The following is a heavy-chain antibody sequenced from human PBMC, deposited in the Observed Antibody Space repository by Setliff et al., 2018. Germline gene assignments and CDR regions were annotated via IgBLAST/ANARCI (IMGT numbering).Heavy chain of an antibody. CDR2: IYPLDSDT. CDR3: SSPQRGNFYASFDI. V-gene: IGHV5-51*01. J-gene: IGHJ3*02. D-gene: IGHD3-16*01. Sequence: PGESLKISCKGSGYSFTNYWIGWVRQMPGKGLEWMGIIYPLDSDTRYSPSFQGQVTISADKSVSTAYLQWSSLKASDTAIYYCSSPQRGNFYASFDIWGQGTMVTVSS. CDR1: GYSFTNYW.